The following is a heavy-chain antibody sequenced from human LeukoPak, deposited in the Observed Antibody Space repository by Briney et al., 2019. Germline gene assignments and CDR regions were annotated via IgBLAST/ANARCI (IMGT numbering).Heavy chain of an antibody. CDR2: IYPGDSDT. D-gene: IGHD6-13*01. J-gene: IGHJ4*02. CDR1: GYSFTSYW. V-gene: IGHV5-51*01. Sequence: GESLKIAFKGSGYSFTSYWIGWVRQMPGKGLEWMGIIYPGDSDTRYSPSFQGQVTISADKSISTAYLQWSSLKASDTAMYYCARPEDSSSWLYWGQGTLVTVSS. CDR3: ARPEDSSSWLY.